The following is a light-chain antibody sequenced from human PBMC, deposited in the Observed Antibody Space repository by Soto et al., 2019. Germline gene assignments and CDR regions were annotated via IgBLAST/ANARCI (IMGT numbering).Light chain of an antibody. J-gene: IGLJ2*01. CDR1: SSNIGNNY. V-gene: IGLV1-51*01. CDR2: DNN. CDR3: AAWDTSLGAGV. Sequence: QAVVAQPPSVSAAPGQSVTVSCSGSSSNIGNNYVSWYQQLPGTAPKLLTYDNNKRPSGVPDRFSDSKSATSATLDITGLQTGDEADYYCAAWDTSLGAGVFGGGTKLTVL.